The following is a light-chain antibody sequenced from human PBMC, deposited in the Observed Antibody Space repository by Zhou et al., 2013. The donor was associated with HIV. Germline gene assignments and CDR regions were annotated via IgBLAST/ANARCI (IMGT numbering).Light chain of an antibody. CDR2: AAS. CDR3: QQSYKTPRT. CDR1: QSISNY. J-gene: IGKJ2*01. Sequence: DIQMTQSPSSLSASVGDRVTITCRASQSISNYLNWYQQKPGKAPQLLIYAASSFQSGVPSRFSGSGSGTDFTLTISSLQPEDFATYYCQQSYKTPRTFGQGTKLEIK. V-gene: IGKV1-39*01.